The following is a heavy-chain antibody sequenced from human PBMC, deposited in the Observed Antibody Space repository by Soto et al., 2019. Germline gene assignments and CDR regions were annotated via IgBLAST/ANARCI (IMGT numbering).Heavy chain of an antibody. Sequence: SETLSLTCAVSGYSISSGYYWGWIRQPPGKGLEWIGSIYHSGSTYYNLSLKSRVTISVDTSKNQFSLKLSSVTAADTAVYYCARWDYYYGMDVWGQGTTVTVSS. J-gene: IGHJ6*02. CDR3: ARWDYYYGMDV. V-gene: IGHV4-38-2*01. CDR1: GYSISSGYY. CDR2: IYHSGST.